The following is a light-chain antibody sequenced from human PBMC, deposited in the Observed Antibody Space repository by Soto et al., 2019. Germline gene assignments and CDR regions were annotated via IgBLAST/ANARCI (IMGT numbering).Light chain of an antibody. CDR1: QDINNW. CDR3: QQANNFPT. J-gene: IGKJ4*01. V-gene: IGKV1D-12*01. CDR2: GTS. Sequence: DIQMTQSPTSVSASVGDRVTITCRASQDINNWLAWYQQKPGKAPKLLIYGTSTLQSGVPSRFTGSGSGTDFSLTINSLQPEDFAVYYCQQANNFPTFGGGTKVELK.